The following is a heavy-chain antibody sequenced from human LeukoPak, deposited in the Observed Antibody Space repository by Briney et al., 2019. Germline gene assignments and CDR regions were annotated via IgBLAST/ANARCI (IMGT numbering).Heavy chain of an antibody. CDR1: GFTFSSYG. J-gene: IGHJ4*02. CDR3: AKDPSYSSSSSYFDY. CDR2: IRYDGSNK. Sequence: GGSLRLSCAASGFTFSSYGMHWVRQAPGKGLEWVAFIRYDGSNKYYADSVKGRFTISRDNSKNTLYLQMNSLRAEDTAVYYCAKDPSYSSSSSYFDYWGQGTQVTVSS. V-gene: IGHV3-30*02. D-gene: IGHD6-6*01.